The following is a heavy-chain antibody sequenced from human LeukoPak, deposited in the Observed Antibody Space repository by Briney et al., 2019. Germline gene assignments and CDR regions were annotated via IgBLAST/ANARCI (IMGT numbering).Heavy chain of an antibody. Sequence: GGSLRLSCAASGFTFSSYSMNWVRQAPGKGLEWVSSISSSSSYIYYADSVKGRFTISRDNAKNSLYLQMNSLRAEDTAVYNCARDRGEGGSGYPFDYWGQGTLVTVSS. D-gene: IGHD5-12*01. CDR2: ISSSSSYI. CDR1: GFTFSSYS. J-gene: IGHJ4*02. V-gene: IGHV3-21*01. CDR3: ARDRGEGGSGYPFDY.